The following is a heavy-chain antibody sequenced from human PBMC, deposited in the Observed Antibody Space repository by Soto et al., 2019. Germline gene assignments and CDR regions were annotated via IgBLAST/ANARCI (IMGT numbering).Heavy chain of an antibody. CDR2: IYSSGST. Sequence: SETLSLTCTVSGGSISGYYWSWIRQPPGKGLEWIGYIYSSGSTKYNPSLQSRVTISVDTSKNQFSLRLGSVTAADTAVYYCAKNGDYAIGYWGQGTLVTVSS. D-gene: IGHD4-17*01. CDR1: GGSISGYY. CDR3: AKNGDYAIGY. V-gene: IGHV4-59*12. J-gene: IGHJ4*02.